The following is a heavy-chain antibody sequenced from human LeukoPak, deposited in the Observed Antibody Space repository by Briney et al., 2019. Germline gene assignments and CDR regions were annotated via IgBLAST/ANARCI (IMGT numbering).Heavy chain of an antibody. CDR3: ARHGGYSSFRFHLRSRNWFDP. CDR2: IYYSGST. Sequence: SETLSLTCTVSGGSISSYYWSWIRQPPGKGLEWIGYIYYSGSTNYNPSLKSRVTISVDTSKNQFSLKLSSVTAADTAVYYCARHGGYSSFRFHLRSRNWFDPWGQGTLVTVSS. CDR1: GGSISSYY. D-gene: IGHD6-13*01. V-gene: IGHV4-59*08. J-gene: IGHJ5*02.